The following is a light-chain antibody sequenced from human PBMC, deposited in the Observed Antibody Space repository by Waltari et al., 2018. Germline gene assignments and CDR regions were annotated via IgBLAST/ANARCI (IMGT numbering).Light chain of an antibody. J-gene: IGKJ4*01. CDR2: DAS. CDR3: QQYDYLPLT. CDR1: QDITNY. V-gene: IGKV1-33*01. Sequence: DIQMTQSPSSLSASVGDRVTITCQASQDITNYLNWYQQKPWKAPKLLIYDASNLETGVPSRFSVSGFGTDFTFTISSLQPEDFATYYCQQYDYLPLTFGGGTKVEIK.